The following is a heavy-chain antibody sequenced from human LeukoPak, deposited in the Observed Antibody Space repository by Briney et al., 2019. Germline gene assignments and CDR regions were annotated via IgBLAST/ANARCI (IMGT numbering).Heavy chain of an antibody. J-gene: IGHJ4*02. V-gene: IGHV3-7*01. Sequence: GGSLRLSCTASGVTYSSYWMSWVRQAPGKGLEWVANIKQDGNEEYYVDSVKGRFTISRDNAKNSLYLQMNSLRAEDTDLYYCGRASAVAGTRDYWGQGTLVTVSS. CDR2: IKQDGNEE. CDR1: GVTYSSYW. CDR3: GRASAVAGTRDY. D-gene: IGHD6-19*01.